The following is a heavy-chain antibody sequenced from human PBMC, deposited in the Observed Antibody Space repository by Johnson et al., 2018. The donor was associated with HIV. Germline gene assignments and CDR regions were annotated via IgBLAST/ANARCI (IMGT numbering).Heavy chain of an antibody. D-gene: IGHD1-26*01. V-gene: IGHV3-20*04. CDR3: ARDSVGARGAFDI. Sequence: VQLVESGGGLERPGGSLRLSCAASGFFFDDYGMTWVRQPPGRGLEWVSGINWNGGSTGYTDSVTGRFTISRDNAKNSLYLQMNSLRAEDTALYYCARDSVGARGAFDIWAQGTMVTVSS. J-gene: IGHJ3*02. CDR2: INWNGGST. CDR1: GFFFDDYG.